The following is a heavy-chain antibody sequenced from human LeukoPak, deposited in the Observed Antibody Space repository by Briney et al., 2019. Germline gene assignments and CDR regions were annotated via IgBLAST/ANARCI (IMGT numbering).Heavy chain of an antibody. CDR1: GFTFSSYW. V-gene: IGHV3-7*01. D-gene: IGHD6-13*01. CDR3: AAGTIAAAGYFDL. Sequence: GGSLGLSCAASGFTFSSYWMSWVRQAPGKGLEWVANIKQDGSEKYYVDSVKGRFTISRDNAKNSLYLQMNSLRAEDTAVYYCAAGTIAAAGYFDLWGRGTLVTVSS. J-gene: IGHJ2*01. CDR2: IKQDGSEK.